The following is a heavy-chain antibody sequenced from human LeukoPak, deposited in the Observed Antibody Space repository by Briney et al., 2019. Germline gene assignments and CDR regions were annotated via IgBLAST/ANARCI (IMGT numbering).Heavy chain of an antibody. CDR3: ATGRNGVVPAPILGVGHWAYYYAMDV. CDR1: GGSFSGYD. V-gene: IGHV4-34*01. J-gene: IGHJ6*02. CDR2: INHSGST. D-gene: IGHD2-2*02. Sequence: SETLSLTCAVYGGSFSGYDWSWIRQPPGKGLEWIGEINHSGSTNYNPSLRSRVTISIDTSKNQFSLKLSSVTAADTAVYYCATGRNGVVPAPILGVGHWAYYYAMDVWGQGTTVTVSS.